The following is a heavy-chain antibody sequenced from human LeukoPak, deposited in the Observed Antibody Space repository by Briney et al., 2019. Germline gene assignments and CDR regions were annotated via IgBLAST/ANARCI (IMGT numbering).Heavy chain of an antibody. V-gene: IGHV3-23*01. CDR3: AHLPAAQFDAFDI. CDR1: GSTFSSYA. J-gene: IGHJ3*02. Sequence: GGSLRLSCAASGSTFSSYAMSWVRQAPGKGLEWVSAISGSGGSTYYADSVRGRFTISRDNSKNTLYLQMNSLRAEDTAVYYCAHLPAAQFDAFDIWGQGTMVTVSS. CDR2: ISGSGGST. D-gene: IGHD2-2*01.